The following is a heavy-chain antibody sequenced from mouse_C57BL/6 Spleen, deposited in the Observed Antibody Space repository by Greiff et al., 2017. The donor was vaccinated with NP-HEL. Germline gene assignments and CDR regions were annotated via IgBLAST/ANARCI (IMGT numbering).Heavy chain of an antibody. V-gene: IGHV1-61*01. J-gene: IGHJ1*03. CDR2: IYPSDSET. D-gene: IGHD1-1*01. Sequence: QVQLQQPGAELVRPGSSVKLSCKASGYTFTSYWMDWVKQRPGQGLEWIGNIYPSDSETHYNQKFKDKATLTVDKSSSTAYMQLSSLTSEDSAVYYCARRGGVITTVVATRYFDVWGTGTTVTVSS. CDR1: GYTFTSYW. CDR3: ARRGGVITTVVATRYFDV.